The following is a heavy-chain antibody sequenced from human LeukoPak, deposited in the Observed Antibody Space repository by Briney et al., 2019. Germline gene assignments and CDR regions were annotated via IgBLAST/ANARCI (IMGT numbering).Heavy chain of an antibody. CDR1: GGSFSGYY. V-gene: IGHV4-34*01. J-gene: IGHJ4*02. CDR3: ARAIFIGVTYVDY. D-gene: IGHD2-8*01. Sequence: PSETLSLTCAVYGGSFSGYYWSWIRQPPGKGLEWIGEINHSGSTNYNPSLKSRVTISVDTSKNQFSLKLTSVAAADTAVYYCARAIFIGVTYVDYWGQGTLVTVSS. CDR2: INHSGST.